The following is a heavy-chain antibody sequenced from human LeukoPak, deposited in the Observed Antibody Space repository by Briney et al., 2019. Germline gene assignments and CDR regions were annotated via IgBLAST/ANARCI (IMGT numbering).Heavy chain of an antibody. D-gene: IGHD2-21*02. CDR3: AKVTASGFFDY. V-gene: IGHV4-39*07. CDR1: GGSITNSGYY. J-gene: IGHJ4*02. Sequence: PSETLSLTCTVSGGSITNSGYYWGWVRQPPGKGLEWIASTYTGSTYYNPSLKSRVTISLDASKKQFSLKLSSVTAADTAVYYCAKVTASGFFDYWGQGTLVTVSS. CDR2: TYTGST.